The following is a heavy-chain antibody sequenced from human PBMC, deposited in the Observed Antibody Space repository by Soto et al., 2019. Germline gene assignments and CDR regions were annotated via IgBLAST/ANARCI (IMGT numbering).Heavy chain of an antibody. V-gene: IGHV4-34*01. J-gene: IGHJ4*02. CDR3: ARAPKVSGSSQTRPDF. CDR1: SGSFSGYY. CDR2: ISQSGNT. D-gene: IGHD6-6*01. Sequence: PSETLSLTCSIYSGSFSGYYWSWIRKPPGKGLEWIGEISQSGNTNYSPSLKSRVSISIDTSKKQFSLNLASVSAADTAVYYCARAPKVSGSSQTRPDFWGQGTLVTVS.